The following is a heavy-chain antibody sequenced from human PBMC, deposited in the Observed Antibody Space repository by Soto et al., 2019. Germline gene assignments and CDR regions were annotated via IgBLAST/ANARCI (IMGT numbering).Heavy chain of an antibody. Sequence: GGSLRLSCAASGFTFSSYAMSWVRQAPGKGLEWVSAISGSGGSTYYADSVKGRFTISRDNSKNTLYLQMNSLRAEDTAVYYCAKWGHCSGGSPPVPCAFDIWGQGTMVTVSS. CDR2: ISGSGGST. J-gene: IGHJ3*02. CDR3: AKWGHCSGGSPPVPCAFDI. CDR1: GFTFSSYA. V-gene: IGHV3-23*01. D-gene: IGHD2-15*01.